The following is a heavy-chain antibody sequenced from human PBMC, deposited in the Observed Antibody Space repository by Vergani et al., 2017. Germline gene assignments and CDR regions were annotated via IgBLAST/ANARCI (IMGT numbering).Heavy chain of an antibody. V-gene: IGHV4-59*12. J-gene: IGHJ4*02. D-gene: IGHD2-2*01. CDR3: ARGARVVVPAAQEPFDY. CDR2: IYYSGNT. CDR1: GGSISSYY. Sequence: QVQLQESGPGLVKPSETLSLTCSVSGGSISSYYWSWIRQPPGKGLEWIGYIYYSGNTNYNPSLKSRVTISVDTSKNQFSLKLSSVTAADTAVYYCARGARVVVPAAQEPFDYWGQGTLVTVSS.